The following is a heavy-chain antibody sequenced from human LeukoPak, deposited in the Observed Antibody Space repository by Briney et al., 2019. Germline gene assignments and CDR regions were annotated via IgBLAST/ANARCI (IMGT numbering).Heavy chain of an antibody. Sequence: GGSLRLSCEASGFTFSAYAMTWVRQAPGKGLEWVSAISGSGARTYYADSVKGRLTISRDNSKNTLYLQMNNLRAEDTAVYYCAKDRYDSTGYYYDYWGQGTLVTVSS. V-gene: IGHV3-23*01. CDR1: GFTFSAYA. CDR3: AKDRYDSTGYYYDY. J-gene: IGHJ4*02. D-gene: IGHD3-22*01. CDR2: ISGSGART.